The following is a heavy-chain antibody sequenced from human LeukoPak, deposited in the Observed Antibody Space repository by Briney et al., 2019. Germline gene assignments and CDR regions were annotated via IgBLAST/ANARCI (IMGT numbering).Heavy chain of an antibody. V-gene: IGHV4-34*01. CDR3: ARASRTEYPRRGLFDY. CDR2: INHSGST. D-gene: IGHD2-2*01. CDR1: GFTFSSYG. J-gene: IGHJ4*02. Sequence: GSLRLSCAASGFTFSSYGMSWIRQPPGKGLEWIGEINHSGSTNYNPSLKSRVTISVDTSKNQFSLKLSSVTAADTAVYYCARASRTEYPRRGLFDYWGQGTLVTVSS.